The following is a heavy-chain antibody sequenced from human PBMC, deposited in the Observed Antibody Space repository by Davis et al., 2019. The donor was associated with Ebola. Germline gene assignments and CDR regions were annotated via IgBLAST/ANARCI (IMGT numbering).Heavy chain of an antibody. D-gene: IGHD3-22*01. Sequence: ASVKVSCKASGYTFTSYGISWVRQAPGQGLEWMGWISAYNGNTNYAQKLQGRVTITRDTSASTAYMELSSLRSDDTAVYYCARVYYYERFDPWGQGTLVTVSS. CDR1: GYTFTSYG. CDR2: ISAYNGNT. V-gene: IGHV1-18*01. J-gene: IGHJ5*02. CDR3: ARVYYYERFDP.